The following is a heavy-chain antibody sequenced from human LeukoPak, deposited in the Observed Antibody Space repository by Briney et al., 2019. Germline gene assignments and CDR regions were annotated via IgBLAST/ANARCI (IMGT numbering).Heavy chain of an antibody. Sequence: GGSLRLSGVASEFTFSRFAMSWVRQAPGRGLEWISSVSGTGDKTHYTDSVKGRFTISRDNSKNTLYLHMSALRAADTAVYYCAKPSIPARPFLTYLYYYLDVWGEGTTVIVSS. J-gene: IGHJ6*03. V-gene: IGHV3-23*01. D-gene: IGHD6-6*01. CDR1: EFTFSRFA. CDR3: AKPSIPARPFLTYLYYYLDV. CDR2: VSGTGDKT.